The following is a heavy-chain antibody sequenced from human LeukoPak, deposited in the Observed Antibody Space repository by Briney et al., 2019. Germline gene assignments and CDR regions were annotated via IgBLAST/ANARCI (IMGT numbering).Heavy chain of an antibody. D-gene: IGHD2-2*01. CDR2: LDPSDSYT. CDR1: GSPFTIYW. Sequence: GESLPISCQGSGSPFTIYWISCVRQVPGKGREWMGRLDPSDSYTNYSPSFQGHVTISADKSISTAYLQWSSLKASDAAMYYCASTGYCSSTSCYGIDYWGQGTLVTVSS. CDR3: ASTGYCSSTSCYGIDY. J-gene: IGHJ4*02. V-gene: IGHV5-10-1*01.